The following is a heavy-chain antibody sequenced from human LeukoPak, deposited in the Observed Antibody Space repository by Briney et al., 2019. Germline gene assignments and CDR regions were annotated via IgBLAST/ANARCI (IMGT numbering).Heavy chain of an antibody. CDR1: GFIFSDYY. D-gene: IGHD5-24*01. J-gene: IGHJ4*02. CDR3: ARVTRGTDGYNPFDY. CDR2: IGSGGITI. Sequence: KPGGSLRLSCAASGFIFSDYYMTWIRQSPGKGLEWVSYIGSGGITIYYADSVKGRLTVSRDNAKNSLYLQMNSLRAEDTAVYYCARVTRGTDGYNPFDYWGQGTLVTVSS. V-gene: IGHV3-11*01.